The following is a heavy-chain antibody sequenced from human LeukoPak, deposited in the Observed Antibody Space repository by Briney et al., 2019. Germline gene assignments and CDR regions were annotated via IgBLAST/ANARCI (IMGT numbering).Heavy chain of an antibody. V-gene: IGHV3-48*04. Sequence: GGSLRLSCLASGFTFSSYSMSWVRQAPGKGLEWVSYIDTSSSTIYYADSVKGRFTVSRDNAKNSLYLQMNSLRAEDTAVYFCARVASFRFYFDYWGQGALVTVSS. D-gene: IGHD2/OR15-2a*01. CDR1: GFTFSSYS. CDR2: IDTSSSTI. J-gene: IGHJ4*02. CDR3: ARVASFRFYFDY.